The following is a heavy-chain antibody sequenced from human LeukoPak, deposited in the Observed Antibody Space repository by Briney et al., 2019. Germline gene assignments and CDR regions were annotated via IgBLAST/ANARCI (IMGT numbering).Heavy chain of an antibody. Sequence: SETLSLTCTVSGGSISSGSYYWSWIRQPAGKGLEWIGRIHTSGSTNYNPSLKSRATISVDTSKNQFSLKLRSMTAADTAVYYCARQRRVRGLVIHSRSCYYMDVWGKGTTVTISS. V-gene: IGHV4-61*02. CDR2: IHTSGST. D-gene: IGHD3-10*01. J-gene: IGHJ6*03. CDR3: ARQRRVRGLVIHSRSCYYMDV. CDR1: GGSISSGSYY.